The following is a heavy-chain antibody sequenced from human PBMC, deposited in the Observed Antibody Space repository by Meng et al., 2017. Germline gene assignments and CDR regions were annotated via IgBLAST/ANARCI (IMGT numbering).Heavy chain of an antibody. Sequence: ASVKVSCKASGYTFTGYYMHWVRQAPGQGLEWMGWINPNSGGTNYAQKFQGRVTMTRDTSISTAYMELSRLRSDDTAVDYCARDENISLGKLFGDYWGQGTLVTVSS. CDR1: GYTFTGYY. J-gene: IGHJ4*02. V-gene: IGHV1-2*02. CDR2: INPNSGGT. D-gene: IGHD2-21*01. CDR3: ARDENISLGKLFGDY.